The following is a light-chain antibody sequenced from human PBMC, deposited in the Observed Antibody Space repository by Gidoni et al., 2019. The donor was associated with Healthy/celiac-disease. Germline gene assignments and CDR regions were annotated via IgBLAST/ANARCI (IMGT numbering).Light chain of an antibody. V-gene: IGLV2-14*01. CDR2: DVS. CDR1: SSDVGRYNY. Sequence: QSSLTLPASVSVSPGQSITISRTRTSSDVGRYNYVSWYQQHPDKAPKLMIYDVSNRPSWVSNRFSGTKAGNTASMTISGLQAEDEADYYCSSYTSGSTPEVFGTGTKLTVL. J-gene: IGLJ1*01. CDR3: SSYTSGSTPEV.